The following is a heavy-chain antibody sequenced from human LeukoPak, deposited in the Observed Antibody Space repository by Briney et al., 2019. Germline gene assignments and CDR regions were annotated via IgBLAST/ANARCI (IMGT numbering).Heavy chain of an antibody. D-gene: IGHD3-22*01. CDR2: FDPEDGET. J-gene: IGHJ5*02. V-gene: IGHV1-24*01. Sequence: ASVTVSCKVSGYTLTELSMHWVRQAPGKGLEWMGGFDPEDGETIYAQKFQGRVTMTEDTSTDTAYMELSSLRSEDTAVYYCATVRPYYYDSTPSWSWFDPWGQETLVTVSS. CDR3: ATVRPYYYDSTPSWSWFDP. CDR1: GYTLTELS.